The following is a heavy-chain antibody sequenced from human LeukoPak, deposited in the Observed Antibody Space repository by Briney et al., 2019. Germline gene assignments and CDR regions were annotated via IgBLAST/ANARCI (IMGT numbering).Heavy chain of an antibody. Sequence: GASVKVSCKASGYTFTSYDINWVRQATGQGLEWMGWMNPNSGNTGYAQKFQGRVTMTRNTSISTAYMELSSLRSEDTAVHYCARLRTLNSGPSVYWGQGTLVTVSS. CDR3: ARLRTLNSGPSVY. D-gene: IGHD5-12*01. J-gene: IGHJ4*02. V-gene: IGHV1-8*01. CDR1: GYTFTSYD. CDR2: MNPNSGNT.